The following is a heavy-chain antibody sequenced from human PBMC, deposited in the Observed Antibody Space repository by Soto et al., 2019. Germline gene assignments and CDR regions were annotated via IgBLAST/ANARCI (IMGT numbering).Heavy chain of an antibody. D-gene: IGHD3-22*01. CDR3: ARDWDYYDFNAFDI. CDR2: IKQDGSEK. J-gene: IGHJ3*02. Sequence: GGSLRLSCAASGFTFSSYWMSWVRQAPGKGLEWVANIKQDGSEKYYVDSVKGRFTISRDNAKNSLYLQMNSLRAEDTAVYYCARDWDYYDFNAFDIWGQGTMVTVSS. V-gene: IGHV3-7*05. CDR1: GFTFSSYW.